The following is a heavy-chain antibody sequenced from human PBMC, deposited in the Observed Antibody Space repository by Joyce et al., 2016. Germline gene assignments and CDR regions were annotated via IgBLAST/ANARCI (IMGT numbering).Heavy chain of an antibody. CDR1: GYTFTGYD. CDR2: MNANKGGA. D-gene: IGHD3-9*01. V-gene: IGHV1-2*06. J-gene: IGHJ4*02. CDR3: ARERPYLTVEGPTFAFDY. Sequence: QIQLVQSGAGVKKPGASVRVSCKTSGYTFTGYDIHWVRQAPGQGRGWVGRMNANKGGATSAQGFQGRGTLTSDTSISTAFMELSRRTADDTAVYYGARERPYLTVEGPTFAFDYWGQGTLVTVSS.